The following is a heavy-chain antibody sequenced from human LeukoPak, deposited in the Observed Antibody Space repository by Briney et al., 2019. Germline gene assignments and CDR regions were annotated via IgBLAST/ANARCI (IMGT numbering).Heavy chain of an antibody. Sequence: SETLSLTCTVTGGSISSNSYYWGWIRQPPGKGLEWIGTVYYRGSTYYSASLKSRVTIFVDTSKNQFSLKLSSVTAADTAVYYCAGDVMVGATEEYYYSMDVWGQGTTVTVSS. D-gene: IGHD1-26*01. CDR2: VYYRGST. CDR1: GGSISSNSYY. CDR3: AGDVMVGATEEYYYSMDV. J-gene: IGHJ6*02. V-gene: IGHV4-39*01.